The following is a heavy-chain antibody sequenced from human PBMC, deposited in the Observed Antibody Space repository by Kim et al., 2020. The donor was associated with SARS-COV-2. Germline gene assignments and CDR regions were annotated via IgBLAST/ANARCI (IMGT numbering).Heavy chain of an antibody. CDR2: ISYSGNS. D-gene: IGHD2-2*01. CDR1: GGSIRSGGKF. CDR3: ARGQPLYY. V-gene: IGHV4-31*03. Sequence: SETLSLTCSVSGGSIRSGGKFWTWIRQHPAKGLEWIGYISYSGNSHYSPSLRSRVSISLQTSENQFSLELTSVTAADTAVYYCARGQPLYYWGQGILVTVSS. J-gene: IGHJ4*02.